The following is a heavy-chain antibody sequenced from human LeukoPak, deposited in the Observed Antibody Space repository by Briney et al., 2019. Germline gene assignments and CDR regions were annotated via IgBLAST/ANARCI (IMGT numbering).Heavy chain of an antibody. D-gene: IGHD5-12*01. CDR1: GFTFDSHG. V-gene: IGHV3-23*01. CDR3: VKGPSRGNSGDPHSPWGC. J-gene: IGHJ4*01. CDR2: IRTSVATT. Sequence: PGESLRLSWAVSGFTFDSHGMSWVSQPPGKGLEWVGAIRTSVATTNYAGSVRGRFTISRGNSKTTLYLQGDSLSAENTAVYYGVKGPSRGNSGDPHSPWGCWGQGTLVTVSS.